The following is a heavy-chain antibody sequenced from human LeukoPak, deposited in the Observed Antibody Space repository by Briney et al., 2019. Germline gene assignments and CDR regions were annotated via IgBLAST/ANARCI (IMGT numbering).Heavy chain of an antibody. CDR1: RGSFSSRPYY. CDR3: ARHHYYYGSGTYYTAIDS. Sequence: SQTLSLTCTVSRGSFSSRPYYWSWIRQPAGKGLEWIGRIYTSGDTDYNPSLSSRVTISVDTSKNELSLKLSSVTAADTAVYFCARHHYYYGSGTYYTAIDSWGQGTLVTVSS. J-gene: IGHJ4*02. V-gene: IGHV4-61*02. D-gene: IGHD3-10*01. CDR2: IYTSGDT.